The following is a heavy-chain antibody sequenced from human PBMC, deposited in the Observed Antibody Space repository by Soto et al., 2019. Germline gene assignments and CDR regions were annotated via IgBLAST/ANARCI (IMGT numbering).Heavy chain of an antibody. J-gene: IGHJ4*02. CDR1: GFTFSSYA. D-gene: IGHD3-22*01. V-gene: IGHV3-23*01. Sequence: PGGSLRLSCVASGFTFSSYALNWVRQAPGRGLEWVSAISGSGGTTYYADSVKGRFTISRDNSKNTLFLQMNSLRAEDAAIYYCAKYPKVISTYFDYWGQGSLVTVSS. CDR2: ISGSGGTT. CDR3: AKYPKVISTYFDY.